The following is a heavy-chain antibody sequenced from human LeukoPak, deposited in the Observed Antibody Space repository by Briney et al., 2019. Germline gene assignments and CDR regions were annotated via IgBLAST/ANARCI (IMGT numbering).Heavy chain of an antibody. CDR1: GFTFSSYS. Sequence: GGSLRLSCAASGFTFSSYSMNWVRQAPGKGLEWVSSISSSSSSYIYYADSVKGRFTISRDNAKNSLYPQMNSLRAEDTAVYYCARISDSSGYAGAFDIWGQGTMVTVSS. CDR3: ARISDSSGYAGAFDI. CDR2: ISSSSSSYI. V-gene: IGHV3-21*01. J-gene: IGHJ3*02. D-gene: IGHD3-22*01.